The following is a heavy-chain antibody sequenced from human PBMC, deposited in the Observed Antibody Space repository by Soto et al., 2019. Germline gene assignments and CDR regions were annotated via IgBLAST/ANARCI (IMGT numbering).Heavy chain of an antibody. V-gene: IGHV4-31*03. J-gene: IGHJ1*01. CDR3: VRGVLS. CDR2: IHHSGST. CDR1: GGSISGGGYY. Sequence: QVQLQESGPGLVKASQTLSLTCNVSGGSISGGGYYWTWIRQHPGKGLEWIGNIHHSGSTFYNPSLKSRVSISVDTSKNQFPLKLSSVTAADTAVYFCVRGVLSWGQGTLVTVSS. D-gene: IGHD3-10*01.